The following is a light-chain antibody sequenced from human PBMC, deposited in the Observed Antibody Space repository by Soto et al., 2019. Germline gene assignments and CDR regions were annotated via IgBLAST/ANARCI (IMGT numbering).Light chain of an antibody. J-gene: IGKJ4*01. V-gene: IGKV3-15*01. CDR1: QSVYSN. CDR3: QQYTKWPLT. Sequence: EIVMTQSPATLSVSPGERATLSCRASQSVYSNLAWYQQKPGQAPRLLIYHASTRATGIPARFSGGGSGTEFTLPIRSLQSEDFAVYYCQQYTKWPLTFGGGTKVEIK. CDR2: HAS.